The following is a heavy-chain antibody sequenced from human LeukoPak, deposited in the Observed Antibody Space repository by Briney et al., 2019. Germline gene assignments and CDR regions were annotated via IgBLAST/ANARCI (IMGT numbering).Heavy chain of an antibody. Sequence: GGSLRLSCAASGFTFSTYGMQWVRQAPGKGLEWVAVISYDGSNKYYADSVKGRFTISRDNSKSTLYLQMNSLRAEDTAVYYCARAVNYYDSSGYYLAQGDAFDIWGQGTMVTVSS. V-gene: IGHV3-30*03. J-gene: IGHJ3*02. CDR1: GFTFSTYG. D-gene: IGHD3-22*01. CDR3: ARAVNYYDSSGYYLAQGDAFDI. CDR2: ISYDGSNK.